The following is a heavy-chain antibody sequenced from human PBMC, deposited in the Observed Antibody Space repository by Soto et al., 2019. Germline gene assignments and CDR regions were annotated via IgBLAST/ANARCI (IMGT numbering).Heavy chain of an antibody. D-gene: IGHD5-12*01. CDR2: TYYRSKWYH. J-gene: IGHJ2*01. CDR1: GDSVSSKTAT. V-gene: IGHV6-1*01. CDR3: ARDGGGFHWYFDL. Sequence: QVQLQQSGPGLVKPSQTLSLICAISGDSVSSKTATWNWIRQSPSRGLEWLGRTYYRSKWYHDYAVSLKTRAVSTPVTSKNQFCLQRNFLSPDEAAVYCCARDGGGFHWYFDLWGRGTLVTVSS.